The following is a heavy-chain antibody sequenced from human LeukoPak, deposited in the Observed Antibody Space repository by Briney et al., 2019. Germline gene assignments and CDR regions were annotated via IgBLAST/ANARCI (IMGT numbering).Heavy chain of an antibody. J-gene: IGHJ4*01. CDR3: ARDQEGFYY. V-gene: IGHV1-46*01. Sequence: ASVKVSCKASGYTFTSNYIHWVRQAPGQGLEWMGMIYPRDGSTSYAQKFQGRVTVTRNTSTSTVHMELSGLRSEDTAVYYCARDQEGFYYWGQGTLVTVSS. CDR2: IYPRDGST. CDR1: GYTFTSNY.